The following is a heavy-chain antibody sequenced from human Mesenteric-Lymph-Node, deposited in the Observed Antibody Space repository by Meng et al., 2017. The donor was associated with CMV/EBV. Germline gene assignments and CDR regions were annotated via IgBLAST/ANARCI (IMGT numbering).Heavy chain of an antibody. CDR3: ARGSGYSYGELDY. CDR2: ISSSGSTI. CDR1: GFTFSSYE. D-gene: IGHD5-18*01. V-gene: IGHV3-48*03. Sequence: GESLKISCAASGFTFSSYELNGVRQAPGKGLEWGSYISSSGSTIYYADSVKGRFTISRDNAKNSLYLQMNSLRAEDTAVYYCARGSGYSYGELDYWGQGTLVTVSS. J-gene: IGHJ4*02.